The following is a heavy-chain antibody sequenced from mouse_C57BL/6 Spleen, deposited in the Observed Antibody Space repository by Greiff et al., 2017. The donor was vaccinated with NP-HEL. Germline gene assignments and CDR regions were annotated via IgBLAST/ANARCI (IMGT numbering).Heavy chain of an antibody. J-gene: IGHJ1*03. CDR3: ARGAQATRYFDV. V-gene: IGHV1-82*01. Sequence: VKLQESGPELVKPGASVKISCKASGYAFSSSWMNWVKQRPGKGLEWIGRIYPGDGDTNYIGKLKGKAKLTADKSSSTAYMQLSSLTSEDSAVYFCARGAQATRYFDVWGTGTTVTVSS. CDR1: GYAFSSSW. CDR2: IYPGDGDT. D-gene: IGHD3-2*02.